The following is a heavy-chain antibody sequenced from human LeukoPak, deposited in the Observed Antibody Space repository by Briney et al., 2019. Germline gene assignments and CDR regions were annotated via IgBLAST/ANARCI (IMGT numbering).Heavy chain of an antibody. D-gene: IGHD3-10*01. J-gene: IGHJ4*02. CDR2: MNPNNGGT. CDR1: GYTFTGYY. Sequence: ASVKVSCKASGYTFTGYYMHWVRQAPGQGPEWMGWMNPNNGGTNYAQKFQGRVTMTRDTSISTAYMELSSLRSDDTAVYYCTRGPRGYYFDCWGQGTLVTVSS. V-gene: IGHV1-2*02. CDR3: TRGPRGYYFDC.